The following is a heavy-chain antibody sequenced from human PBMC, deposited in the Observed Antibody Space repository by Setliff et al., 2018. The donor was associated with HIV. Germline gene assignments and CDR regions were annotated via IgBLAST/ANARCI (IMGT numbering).Heavy chain of an antibody. CDR3: ARLILGELSLFGPYWYFDL. Sequence: SETLSLTCTVSAGSIRSSTYYWGWIRQPPGKGLEWIGTVYYTGSTFYNPSLESRVTISVDTSKNQFSLKLRSVTATDTTVYYCARLILGELSLFGPYWYFDLWGRGTLVTVSS. D-gene: IGHD3-16*02. J-gene: IGHJ2*01. CDR1: AGSIRSSTYY. CDR2: VYYTGST. V-gene: IGHV4-39*01.